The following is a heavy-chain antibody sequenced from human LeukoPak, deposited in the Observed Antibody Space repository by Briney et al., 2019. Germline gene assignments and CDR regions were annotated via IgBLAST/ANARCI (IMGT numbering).Heavy chain of an antibody. D-gene: IGHD3-9*01. J-gene: IGHJ4*02. Sequence: ASVKVSCKASGYTFTSYGISWVRQAPGQGLEWMGWIGAYNGNTNYAQKLQGRVTMTTDTSTSTAYMELRSLRSDDTAVYYCARAGIYDILTGYYRAYYFDYWGQGTLVTVSS. CDR3: ARAGIYDILTGYYRAYYFDY. CDR1: GYTFTSYG. V-gene: IGHV1-18*01. CDR2: IGAYNGNT.